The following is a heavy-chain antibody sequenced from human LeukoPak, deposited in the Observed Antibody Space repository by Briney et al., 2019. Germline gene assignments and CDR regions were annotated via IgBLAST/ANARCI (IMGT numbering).Heavy chain of an antibody. CDR2: INPSGGST. D-gene: IGHD4-17*01. J-gene: IGHJ6*03. Sequence: ASVKVSCKASGYTFTSYYMHWVRQAPGQGLEWMGIINPSGGSTSYVQKFQGRVTMTRDMSTSTVYMELSSLRSEDTAVYYCARGYGDYYMDVWGKGTTVTVSS. CDR1: GYTFTSYY. CDR3: ARGYGDYYMDV. V-gene: IGHV1-46*01.